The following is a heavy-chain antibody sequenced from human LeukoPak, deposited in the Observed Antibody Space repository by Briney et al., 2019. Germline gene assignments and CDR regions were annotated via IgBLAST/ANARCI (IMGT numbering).Heavy chain of an antibody. CDR2: VSGYNGDT. V-gene: IGHV1-18*01. CDR3: ARDWLILTGIDCFDP. J-gene: IGHJ5*02. Sequence: ASVRVSCKASGYTFTSYGISWVRQAPGQGLEWMGRVSGYNGDTNYAQKFQGRVTMTRDTSASTAYLDLRSLRDGDTAVYYCARDWLILTGIDCFDPWGQGTLVTVSS. D-gene: IGHD3-9*01. CDR1: GYTFTSYG.